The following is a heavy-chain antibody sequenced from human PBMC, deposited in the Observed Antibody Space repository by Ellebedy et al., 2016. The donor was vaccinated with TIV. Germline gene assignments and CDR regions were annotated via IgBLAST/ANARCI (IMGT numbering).Heavy chain of an antibody. CDR2: ISSSSSYT. J-gene: IGHJ4*02. CDR1: GFTFSSYA. D-gene: IGHD1-26*01. CDR3: ARVREGATFDY. Sequence: GESLKISXAASGFTFSSYAMSWVRQAPGKGLEWVSYISSSSSYTNYADSVKGRFTISRDNAKNSLYLQMNSLRAEDTAVYYCARVREGATFDYWGQGTLVTVSS. V-gene: IGHV3-21*05.